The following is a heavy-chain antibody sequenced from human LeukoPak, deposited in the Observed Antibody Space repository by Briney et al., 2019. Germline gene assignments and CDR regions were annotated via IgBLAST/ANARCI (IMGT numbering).Heavy chain of an antibody. Sequence: RHGGSLRLSCVASGFTFSNYWMSWVRQAPGKGLEWVANIKQVGGVKYYVDSVKGRFTISRDNAKNSLYLQMNSLRAEDTALYYCAKVSYVRMSDTKGAFDIWGQGTMVTVSS. CDR3: AKVSYVRMSDTKGAFDI. CDR1: GFTFSNYW. V-gene: IGHV3-7*03. J-gene: IGHJ3*02. D-gene: IGHD3-10*02. CDR2: IKQVGGVK.